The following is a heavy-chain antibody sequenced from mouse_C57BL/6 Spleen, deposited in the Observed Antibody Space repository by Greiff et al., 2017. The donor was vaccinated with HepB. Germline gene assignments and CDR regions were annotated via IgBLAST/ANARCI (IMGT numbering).Heavy chain of an antibody. CDR2: IRNKANGYTT. CDR1: GFTFTDYY. CDR3: ARSYYGSSLFAY. D-gene: IGHD1-1*01. Sequence: EVKLMESGGGLVQPGGSLSLSCAASGFTFTDYYMSWVRQPPGKALEWLGFIRNKANGYTTEYSASVKGRFTISRDNSQSILYLQMNALRAEDSATYYCARSYYGSSLFAYWGHGTLFTVSA. V-gene: IGHV7-3*01. J-gene: IGHJ3*01.